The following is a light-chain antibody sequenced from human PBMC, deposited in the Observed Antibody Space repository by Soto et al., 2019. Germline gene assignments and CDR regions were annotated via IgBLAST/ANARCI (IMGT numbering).Light chain of an antibody. CDR1: QSVSSY. Sequence: EIVLTQSPATLSLSPGERATLSCRASQSVSSYLAWYQQKPGQAPTLLIYDASNRATGIPARFSGSGSGTDFTLTISSLAPEDFAVYYCQQRSNWPRTFGQGTKLEIK. V-gene: IGKV3-11*01. CDR2: DAS. CDR3: QQRSNWPRT. J-gene: IGKJ2*01.